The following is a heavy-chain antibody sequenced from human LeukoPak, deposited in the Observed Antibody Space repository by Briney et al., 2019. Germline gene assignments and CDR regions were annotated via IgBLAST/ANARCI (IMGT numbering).Heavy chain of an antibody. J-gene: IGHJ6*02. D-gene: IGHD5-24*01. V-gene: IGHV3-23*01. CDR2: ISGSGGST. CDR1: GFTFSSYA. Sequence: PGGSLRLSCAASGFTFSSYAMSWVRQAPGKGLEWVSAISGSGGSTYYADSVKGRFTISRDNSKNTLYLQMNSLRAEDTAVYYCARDQALQLPPYYYYYGMDVWGQGTTVTVSS. CDR3: ARDQALQLPPYYYYYGMDV.